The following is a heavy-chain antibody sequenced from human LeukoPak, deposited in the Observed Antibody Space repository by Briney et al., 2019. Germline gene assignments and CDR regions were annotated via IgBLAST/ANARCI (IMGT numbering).Heavy chain of an antibody. CDR2: IYTSGST. D-gene: IGHD3-3*01. CDR3: ASSDFWSGSVNY. V-gene: IGHV4-61*02. Sequence: SQTLSLTCTVSGGSISSGSYHWSWIRQPAGKGLEWIGRIYTSGSTNYNPSLKSRVTISVDTSKNQFSLKLSSVTAADTAVYYCASSDFWSGSVNYWGQGTLVTVSS. J-gene: IGHJ4*02. CDR1: GGSISSGSYH.